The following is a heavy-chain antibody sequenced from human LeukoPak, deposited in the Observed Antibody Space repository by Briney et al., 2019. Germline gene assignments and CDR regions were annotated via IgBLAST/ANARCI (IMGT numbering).Heavy chain of an antibody. V-gene: IGHV4-34*01. D-gene: IGHD3-10*01. CDR2: INHSGST. CDR3: ARDPGRRRDY. Sequence: SETLSLTCAVYGGSFNGYYWSWIRQPPGKGLEWIGEINHSGSTNYNPSLKSRVTISVDTSKNQFSLKLSSVTAADTAVYYCARDPGRRRDYWGQGTLVTVSS. CDR1: GGSFNGYY. J-gene: IGHJ4*02.